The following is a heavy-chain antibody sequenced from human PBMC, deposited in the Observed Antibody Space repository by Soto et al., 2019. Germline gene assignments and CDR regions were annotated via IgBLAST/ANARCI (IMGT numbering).Heavy chain of an antibody. J-gene: IGHJ5*02. CDR2: LFYTGHT. CDR1: GHSMSNTDYF. V-gene: IGHV4-39*01. Sequence: TSETLSLTCTVSGHSMSNTDYFWGWIRQTPWSDLQWIGSLFYTGHTYYNPSLFSRVTISADTSKNQFSLRLTSVTAADTAVYYCARQTYYYETGSYSNWFGPWGQGTLVTVSS. D-gene: IGHD3-22*01. CDR3: ARQTYYYETGSYSNWFGP.